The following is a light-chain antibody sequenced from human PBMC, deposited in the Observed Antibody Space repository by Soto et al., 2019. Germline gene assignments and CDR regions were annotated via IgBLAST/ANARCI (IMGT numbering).Light chain of an antibody. CDR3: QQYGRSPT. J-gene: IGKJ1*01. CDR2: DAS. CDR1: QSLSIGY. V-gene: IGKV3-20*01. Sequence: IVLTQTLCTLSLSPGERVTLSVSSSQSLSIGYLAWYQQKFGQAPRLLIYDASMCATGMPERFSASASGPDFTLTINSLEPEDFAVYYWQQYGRSPTFRLGTKVDIK.